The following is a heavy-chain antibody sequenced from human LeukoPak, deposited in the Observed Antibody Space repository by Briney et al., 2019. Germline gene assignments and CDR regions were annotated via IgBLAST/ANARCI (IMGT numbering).Heavy chain of an antibody. V-gene: IGHV3-21*01. Sequence: PGGSLRLSCAASGFTFSSYSMNWVRQAPGKGLEWVSSISSSSSYIYYAVSVKGRFTISRDNAKSSLDVQMNSMRAEDTAVYYCARVRNSYGYAYYFDYWGEGTVVSVSS. CDR2: ISSSSSYI. J-gene: IGHJ4*02. CDR3: ARVRNSYGYAYYFDY. D-gene: IGHD5-18*01. CDR1: GFTFSSYS.